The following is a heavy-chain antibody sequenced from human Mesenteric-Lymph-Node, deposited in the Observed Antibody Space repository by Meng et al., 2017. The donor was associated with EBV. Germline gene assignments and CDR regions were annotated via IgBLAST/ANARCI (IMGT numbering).Heavy chain of an antibody. CDR1: GGSFSGYY. J-gene: IGHJ5*02. V-gene: IGHV4-34*01. CDR3: AALGSFASSIDP. Sequence: QGQLQQWGAGLLKPSETLSLTCAVYGGSFSGYYWSWIRQPPGKGLEWIGEVNHAGTTIYNPSLESRVTISVDTSKNQFSLKLTSVTAADTAVYFCAALGSFASSIDPWGQGTLVTVSS. CDR2: VNHAGTT. D-gene: IGHD3-16*01.